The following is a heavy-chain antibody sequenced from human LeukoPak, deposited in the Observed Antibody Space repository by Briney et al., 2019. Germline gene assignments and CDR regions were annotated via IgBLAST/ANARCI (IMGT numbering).Heavy chain of an antibody. J-gene: IGHJ4*02. D-gene: IGHD1-14*01. CDR2: IYSGGST. CDR1: GFTVSSNY. CDR3: ARGVGNFDY. Sequence: GSLRLSSAASGFTVSSNYMSWVRQAPGKGLEWVSVIYSGGSTYYADSVKGRFTISRDNSKNTLYLQMNSLRAEDTAVYYCARGVGNFDYWGQGTLVTVSS. V-gene: IGHV3-53*01.